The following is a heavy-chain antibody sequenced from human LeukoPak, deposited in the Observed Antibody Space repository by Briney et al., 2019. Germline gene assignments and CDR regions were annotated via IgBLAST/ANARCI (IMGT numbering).Heavy chain of an antibody. Sequence: GGSLRLSCAASGFTFSSYGMHWVRQAPGKGLEWVAVISYDGSNKYYADSVKGRFTISRDNSKNTLYLQMNSLRAEDTAVYYCAKRVDYYDSSGYPDAFDIWGQGTMVTVSS. J-gene: IGHJ3*02. CDR2: ISYDGSNK. CDR1: GFTFSSYG. V-gene: IGHV3-30*18. D-gene: IGHD3-22*01. CDR3: AKRVDYYDSSGYPDAFDI.